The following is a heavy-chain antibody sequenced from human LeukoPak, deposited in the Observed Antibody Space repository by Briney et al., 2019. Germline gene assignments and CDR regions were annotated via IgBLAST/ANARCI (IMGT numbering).Heavy chain of an antibody. CDR2: IYYSGT. J-gene: IGHJ4*02. V-gene: IGHV4-31*03. D-gene: IGHD5-24*01. Sequence: SETLSLTCTVSGGSISSGGYYWSWIRQHPGKGLEWIGYIYYSGTYYNPSLKSRVTISVDTSKNQFSLKLSSVTAADTAVYYCALRRDGYNSIDYWGQGTLVTVSS. CDR1: GGSISSGGYY. CDR3: ALRRDGYNSIDY.